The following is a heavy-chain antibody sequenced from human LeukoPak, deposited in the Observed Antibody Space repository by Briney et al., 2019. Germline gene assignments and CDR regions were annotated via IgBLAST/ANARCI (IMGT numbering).Heavy chain of an antibody. V-gene: IGHV1-2*06. CDR3: ARDPNGEYYDFWSGSPGGWFDP. Sequence: ASVKVSCKASGYTFTGYYMHWVRQAPGQGLEWMGRINPNSGGTNYAQTFQGRVTMTRDTSISTAYMELSRLRSDDTAVYYCARDPNGEYYDFWSGSPGGWFDPWGQGTLVTVSS. J-gene: IGHJ5*02. CDR2: INPNSGGT. D-gene: IGHD3-3*01. CDR1: GYTFTGYY.